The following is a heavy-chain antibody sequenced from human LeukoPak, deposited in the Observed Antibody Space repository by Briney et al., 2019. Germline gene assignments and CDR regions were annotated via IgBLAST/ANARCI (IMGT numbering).Heavy chain of an antibody. CDR1: GFTFNSYW. CDR2: INQDGSEK. Sequence: PGGSLRLSCGVSGFTFNSYWMSWVRQAPGKGLEWVAKINQDGSEKYSVDSMKGRITISRDNAKNSLYLEMNSLRVEDTAVFYCARVMSASVWRSYGSYDYYYYMDIWGRGTTVTVSS. D-gene: IGHD3-16*01. CDR3: ARVMSASVWRSYGSYDYYYYMDI. J-gene: IGHJ6*03. V-gene: IGHV3-7*01.